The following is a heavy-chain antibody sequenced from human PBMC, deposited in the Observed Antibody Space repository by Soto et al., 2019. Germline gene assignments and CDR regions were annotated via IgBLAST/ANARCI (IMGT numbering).Heavy chain of an antibody. V-gene: IGHV1-18*04. CDR1: GYTFTSYG. Sequence: QVQLVQSGAEVKKPGASVQVSCKASGYTFTSYGISWVRQAPGQGLEWMGWISAYNGNTNYAQKLQGRVTMTTDTSTSTAYMELRSLRSDDTAVYYCARNQRITMIVVVTDFDYWGQGTLVTVSS. D-gene: IGHD3-22*01. J-gene: IGHJ4*02. CDR2: ISAYNGNT. CDR3: ARNQRITMIVVVTDFDY.